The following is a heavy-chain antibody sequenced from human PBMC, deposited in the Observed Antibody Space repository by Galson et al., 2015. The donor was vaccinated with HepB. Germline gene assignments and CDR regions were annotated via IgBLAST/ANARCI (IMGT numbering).Heavy chain of an antibody. Sequence: SVKVSCKASGYTFTNYDINWVRQAPGQGLEWMRWISAYNGNTNYAQKLQGRVTMTTDTSTRTAYMELRSLRSDDTAVYYCARVLRHGGNWFDPWGHGTLVTVSS. D-gene: IGHD3-3*01. CDR3: ARVLRHGGNWFDP. CDR2: ISAYNGNT. CDR1: GYTFTNYD. V-gene: IGHV1-18*04. J-gene: IGHJ5*02.